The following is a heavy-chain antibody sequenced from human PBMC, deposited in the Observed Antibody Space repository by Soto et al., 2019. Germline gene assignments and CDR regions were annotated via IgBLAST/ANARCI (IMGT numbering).Heavy chain of an antibody. Sequence: GGSLRLSCAASGFTFSDYYMSWIRQAPGKGLEWVSYISSSGSTIYYADSVKGRFTISRDNAKNSLYLQMNSLGAEDTAVYYCARDHKGYCSSTSCYASWAYYYYYYYYMDVWGKGTTVTVSS. V-gene: IGHV3-11*01. CDR2: ISSSGSTI. CDR1: GFTFSDYY. CDR3: ARDHKGYCSSTSCYASWAYYYYYYYYMDV. D-gene: IGHD2-2*01. J-gene: IGHJ6*03.